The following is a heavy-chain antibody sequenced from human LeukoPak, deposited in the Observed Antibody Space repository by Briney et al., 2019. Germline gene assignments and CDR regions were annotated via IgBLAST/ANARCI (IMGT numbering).Heavy chain of an antibody. CDR2: ISGSTGRT. V-gene: IGHV3-23*01. Sequence: PGGSLRLSCAASGFTFSTYAMSWVRQAPGKGLEWVSAISGSTGRTYYADSVKGRFTISRDNSKNTLYLQMNSLRAEDTAVYYCAKDSSVYYYDSRSLDYWGQGTLVTVSS. J-gene: IGHJ4*02. CDR3: AKDSSVYYYDSRSLDY. D-gene: IGHD3-22*01. CDR1: GFTFSTYA.